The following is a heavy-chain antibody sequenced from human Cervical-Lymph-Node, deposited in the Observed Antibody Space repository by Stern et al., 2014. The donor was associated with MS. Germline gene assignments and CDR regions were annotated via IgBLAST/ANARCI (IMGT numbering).Heavy chain of an antibody. CDR2: ISYDGSNK. V-gene: IGHV3-33*05. J-gene: IGHJ6*02. CDR1: VFTFSNYD. CDR3: ARGAWRWNAKSSYGMDV. Sequence: VQLLESGGGVVQSGRSLRLSCAASVFTFSNYDMHWVRQAPGKGLEWVAIISYDGSNKYSTEAVRGRFTISRDNSKNTLYLEMNSLRADDTAVYYCARGAWRWNAKSSYGMDVWGQGTTVTVSS. D-gene: IGHD1-1*01.